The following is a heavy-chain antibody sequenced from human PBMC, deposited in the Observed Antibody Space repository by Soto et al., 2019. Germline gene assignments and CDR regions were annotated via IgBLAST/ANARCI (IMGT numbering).Heavy chain of an antibody. J-gene: IGHJ5*02. CDR1: GYSFTNND. D-gene: IGHD3-16*02. CDR3: ARMERFVSLNWFDP. Sequence: GASVKVSCKDSGYSFTNNDVSGVGQATGRGREGMGWVNAGSCDPGYAQKSQVSVTMTSDMSIATADRESSSLRSDDTAIYYCARMERFVSLNWFDPWGQGTLVTVSS. V-gene: IGHV1-8*01. CDR2: VNAGSCDP.